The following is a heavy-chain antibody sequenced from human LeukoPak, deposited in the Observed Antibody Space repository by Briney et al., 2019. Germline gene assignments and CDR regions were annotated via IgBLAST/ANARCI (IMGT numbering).Heavy chain of an antibody. CDR1: GFTFSSYA. CDR2: ISGSGGST. Sequence: GGSLRLSCAASGFTFSSYAMSWVRQAPGKGLEWVSAISGSGGSTYYADSVKGRFTISRDNSKNTLYLQMNSLRAEDTAVYYCAKGGDYDFWSGGNWFDPWGQGTLVTVSS. J-gene: IGHJ5*02. D-gene: IGHD3-3*01. CDR3: AKGGDYDFWSGGNWFDP. V-gene: IGHV3-23*01.